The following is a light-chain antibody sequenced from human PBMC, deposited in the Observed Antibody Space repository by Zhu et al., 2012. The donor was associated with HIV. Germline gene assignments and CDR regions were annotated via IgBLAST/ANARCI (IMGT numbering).Light chain of an antibody. J-gene: IGKJ1*01. Sequence: IVLTQSPATLSLSPGERATVSCRASGSVRSFLAWYQQKPGQAPRLLIYDTSNRATGVPDRFSGSGSGTDFTLTITRLESEDFAVYYCQQYDTSPMTFGQGTKVEIK. CDR2: DTS. CDR3: QQYDTSPMT. CDR1: GSVRSF. V-gene: IGKV3-11*01.